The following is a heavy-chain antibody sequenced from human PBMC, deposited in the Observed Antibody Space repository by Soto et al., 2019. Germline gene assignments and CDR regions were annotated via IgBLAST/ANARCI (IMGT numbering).Heavy chain of an antibody. CDR2: INHSGST. Sequence: LSLTCAVYGGSFSGYYWSWIRQPPGKGLEWIGEINHSGSTNYNPSLKSRVTISVDTSKNQFSLKLSSVTAADTAVYYCARAWGYSYGDNWFDPWGQGTLVTVS. D-gene: IGHD5-18*01. CDR3: ARAWGYSYGDNWFDP. CDR1: GGSFSGYY. J-gene: IGHJ5*02. V-gene: IGHV4-34*01.